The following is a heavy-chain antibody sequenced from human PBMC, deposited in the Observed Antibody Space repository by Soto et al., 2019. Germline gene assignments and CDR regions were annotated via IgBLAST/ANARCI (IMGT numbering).Heavy chain of an antibody. J-gene: IGHJ4*02. D-gene: IGHD4-17*01. Sequence: SETLSLTCTVSGGSISSYYWSWIRQPAGKGLEWIGRIYTSGSTNHNPSLKSRVTMSVDTSKNQFSLKLSSVTAADTAVYYCARHHDYGDYVDYWGQGTLVTVSS. CDR1: GGSISSYY. CDR3: ARHHDYGDYVDY. V-gene: IGHV4-4*07. CDR2: IYTSGST.